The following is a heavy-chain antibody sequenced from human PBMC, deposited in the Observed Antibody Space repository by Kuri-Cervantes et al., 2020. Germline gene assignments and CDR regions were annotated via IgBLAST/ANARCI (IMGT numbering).Heavy chain of an antibody. J-gene: IGHJ4*02. D-gene: IGHD3-3*01. CDR1: GYTFTSYG. Sequence: ASVKVSCKASGYTFTSYGISWVRQAPGQGLEWMGWISVYTSYTNYAQKFQGRATMTTDTSTSTAYMELRSLRSDDTAVYYCARDRIFGVVITDYWGQGILVTVSS. CDR3: ARDRIFGVVITDY. V-gene: IGHV1-18*01. CDR2: ISVYTSYT.